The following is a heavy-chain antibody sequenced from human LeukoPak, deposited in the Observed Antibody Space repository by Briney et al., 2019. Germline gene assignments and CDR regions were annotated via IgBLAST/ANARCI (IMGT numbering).Heavy chain of an antibody. D-gene: IGHD2-15*01. CDR2: ISYDGSQK. J-gene: IGHJ4*02. CDR3: AKDNGSPSLVVVLVATAPDY. V-gene: IGHV3-30*18. Sequence: GGSLRLSCAASGLPFSNYAMDWVRLSPGKGLEWAAVISYDGSQKYYADSVKGRFTISRDNSKNTVYLQMNSLSAEDTAVYYCAKDNGSPSLVVVLVATAPDYWGQGTLFTVSS. CDR1: GLPFSNYA.